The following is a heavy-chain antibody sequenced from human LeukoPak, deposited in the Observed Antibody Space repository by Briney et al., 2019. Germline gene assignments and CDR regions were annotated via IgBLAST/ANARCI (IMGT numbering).Heavy chain of an antibody. D-gene: IGHD2-21*02. V-gene: IGHV3-23*01. CDR1: GFTFSSCA. CDR3: AKDAAFRVTAGQYFQY. J-gene: IGHJ1*01. CDR2: INGSGGST. Sequence: PGGSLRLSCAASGFTFSSCAMSWVRQAPGKGLEWVSTINGSGGSTYYADSVKGRFTISRDNSKNTLYLQMNSLRAEDTAVYYCAKDAAFRVTAGQYFQYWGQGTLVTVSS.